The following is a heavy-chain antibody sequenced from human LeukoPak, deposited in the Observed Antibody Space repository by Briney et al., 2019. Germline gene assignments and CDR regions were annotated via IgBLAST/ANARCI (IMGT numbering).Heavy chain of an antibody. CDR1: GSSLNDYF. CDR3: ARYRNEALFAFDI. D-gene: IGHD1-14*01. V-gene: IGHV4-59*01. Sequence: SGTLSLTCNVSGSSLNDYFWSWIRQPPGQGLERIGYMFNNQTSNYNPSLKRRVTISIDTSKNQFSLELSAVTAADTAVYYCARYRNEALFAFDIWGQGTMVTVSS. CDR2: MFNNQTS. J-gene: IGHJ3*02.